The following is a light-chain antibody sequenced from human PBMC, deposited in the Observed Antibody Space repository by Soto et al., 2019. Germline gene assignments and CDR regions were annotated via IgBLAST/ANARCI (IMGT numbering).Light chain of an antibody. CDR1: QSVSSSY. CDR3: QQYGSSPPWT. CDR2: GAS. Sequence: EIVLTQSPGTLSLSPGERATLSCRASQSVSSSYLAWYQQKPGQAPRLLIYGASSRATGIPDRFSGRGSGTNLTLTISRLLPEDFAVYYCQQYGSSPPWTFGQGTNVEIK. V-gene: IGKV3-20*01. J-gene: IGKJ1*01.